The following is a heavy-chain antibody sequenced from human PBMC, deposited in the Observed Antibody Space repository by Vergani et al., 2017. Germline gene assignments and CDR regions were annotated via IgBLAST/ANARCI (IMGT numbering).Heavy chain of an antibody. CDR1: GFSFRNAW. J-gene: IGHJ6*02. CDR3: TTDPRYCGDGSCYWRRGHHYYGMDV. V-gene: IGHV3-15*07. Sequence: EVQLVESGGGIVKPGGSLRLSCVASGFSFRNAWMNWVRRTPGKGLEWVGRIKSTFDRGTTDYAAAVKGRFTISRDDSKNTLFLQMNGLKTEDIGVYYCTTDPRYCGDGSCYWRRGHHYYGMDVWGQGTTVTVSS. CDR2: IKSTFDRGTT. D-gene: IGHD2-21*01.